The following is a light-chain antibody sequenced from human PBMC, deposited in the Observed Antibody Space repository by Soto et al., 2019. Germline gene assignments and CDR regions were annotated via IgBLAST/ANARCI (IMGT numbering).Light chain of an antibody. J-gene: IGLJ1*01. V-gene: IGLV2-14*01. CDR2: DVS. Sequence: QSALTQPASVSGSPGHSITISCTGTSSDVGGYHYVSWYQQYPGKAPKVMIYDVSNRPSGVSNRFSGSKSGNTASLTISGLQAEDEADYYCSSYTTSSTYVFGTGTKATVL. CDR3: SSYTTSSTYV. CDR1: SSDVGGYHY.